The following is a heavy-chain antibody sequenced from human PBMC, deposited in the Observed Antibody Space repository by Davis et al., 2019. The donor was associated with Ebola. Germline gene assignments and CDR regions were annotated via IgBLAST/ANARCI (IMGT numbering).Heavy chain of an antibody. CDR2: ISYDGSNK. V-gene: IGHV3-30*18. Sequence: GESLKISCAASGFTFSSYGMHWVRQAPGKGLEWVAVISYDGSNKYYADSVKGRFTISRDNSKNTLYLQMNSLRAEDTAVYYRAKETGFQVSDCGCDCYSHYWGQGTLVTVSS. D-gene: IGHD2-21*02. CDR1: GFTFSSYG. CDR3: AKETGFQVSDCGCDCYSHY. J-gene: IGHJ4*02.